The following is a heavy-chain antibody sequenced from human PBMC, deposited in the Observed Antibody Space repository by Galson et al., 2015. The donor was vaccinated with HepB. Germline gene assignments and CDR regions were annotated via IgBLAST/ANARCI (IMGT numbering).Heavy chain of an antibody. CDR1: GFTFSSYG. Sequence: SLRLSCAASGFTFSSYGMHWVRQAPGKGLEWVAVIWYDGSNKYYADSVKGRFTISRDNAKNSLYLQMNSLRDEDTAVYYCARDCGAHIVVVTASYYYYGMDVWGQGTTVTVSS. V-gene: IGHV3-33*01. CDR3: ARDCGAHIVVVTASYYYYGMDV. CDR2: IWYDGSNK. J-gene: IGHJ6*02. D-gene: IGHD2-21*02.